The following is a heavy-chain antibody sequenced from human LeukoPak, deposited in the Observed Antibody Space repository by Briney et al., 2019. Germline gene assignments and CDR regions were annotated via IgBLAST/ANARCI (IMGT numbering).Heavy chain of an antibody. J-gene: IGHJ4*02. D-gene: IGHD3-10*01. CDR2: ISGYNGKT. V-gene: IGHV1-18*01. CDR3: ARERLLLWFGELPLDY. Sequence: ASVKVSCKASGYTFTSYGINWVRQAPGQGLEWMGWISGYNGKTNYAQKVRGRVTMTTDTSTSTAYMELRSLRSDDTAVYYCARERLLLWFGELPLDYWGQGTLVTVSS. CDR1: GYTFTSYG.